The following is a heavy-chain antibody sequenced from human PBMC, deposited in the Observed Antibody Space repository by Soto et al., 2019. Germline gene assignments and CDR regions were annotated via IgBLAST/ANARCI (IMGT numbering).Heavy chain of an antibody. D-gene: IGHD2-2*01. Sequence: GESLKISCKGSGYSFTSYWIGWVRQMPGKGLEWMGIIYPGDSDTRYSPSFQGQVTISADKSISTAYLQWSSLKASDTAMYYCARQSCSSTSCYLGGMDVWGQGTTVTVSS. CDR3: ARQSCSSTSCYLGGMDV. V-gene: IGHV5-51*01. CDR1: GYSFTSYW. J-gene: IGHJ6*02. CDR2: IYPGDSDT.